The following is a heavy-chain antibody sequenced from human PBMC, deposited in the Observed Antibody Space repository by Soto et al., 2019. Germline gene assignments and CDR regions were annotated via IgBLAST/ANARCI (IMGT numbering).Heavy chain of an antibody. Sequence: SVEVSCKASGGPFSRYAISWVREAPGQGLEWMGGIIPIFGTANYAQKFQGRVTITADESTSTAYMELSSLRSEDTAVYYCARVDEQLTIDCWGQGTRGTVSS. CDR1: GGPFSRYA. CDR3: ARVDEQLTIDC. V-gene: IGHV1-69*13. D-gene: IGHD6-6*01. J-gene: IGHJ4*02. CDR2: IIPIFGTA.